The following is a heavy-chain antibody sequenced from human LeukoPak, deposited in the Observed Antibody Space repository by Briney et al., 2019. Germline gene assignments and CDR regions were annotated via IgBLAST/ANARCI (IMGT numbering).Heavy chain of an antibody. Sequence: GESLRLSCAASGFIFNISAMNWVRQAPGKALEWVSTLSPRGGRTFYSDSVRGRFTISRDNSKNTLFLQMNSLRAEDTAVYYCAKEVRSGYYFDSWGQGTLVSVSS. J-gene: IGHJ4*02. CDR3: AKEVRSGYYFDS. CDR2: LSPRGGRT. V-gene: IGHV3-23*01. D-gene: IGHD4/OR15-4a*01. CDR1: GFIFNISA.